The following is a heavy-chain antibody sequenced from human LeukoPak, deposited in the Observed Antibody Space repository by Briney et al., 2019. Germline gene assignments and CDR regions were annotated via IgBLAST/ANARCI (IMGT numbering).Heavy chain of an antibody. D-gene: IGHD5-12*01. V-gene: IGHV1-8*03. CDR3: ARVLREYRGYANYYSYQMDV. Sequence: ASVKVSCKASGYTFTSYDINWVRQATGQGLEWMGWMNPYNDNTGYAQKFQGRVTISKDTSTSTAYMELSSLRSEDTAVYYCARVLREYRGYANYYSYQMDVWGKGTTVTVSS. CDR1: GYTFTSYD. J-gene: IGHJ6*03. CDR2: MNPYNDNT.